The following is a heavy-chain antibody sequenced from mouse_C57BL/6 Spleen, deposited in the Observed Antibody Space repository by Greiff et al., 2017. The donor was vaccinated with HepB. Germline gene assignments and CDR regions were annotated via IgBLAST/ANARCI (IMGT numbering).Heavy chain of an antibody. CDR1: GYAFSSSW. Sequence: QVQLKESGPELVKPGASVKISCKASGYAFSSSWMNWVKQRPGKGLEWIGRIYPGDGDTNYNGKFKGKATLTADKSSSTAYMQLRSLTSEDSAVYFCAKLYDYYYWGQGTTLTVSS. D-gene: IGHD2-4*01. CDR2: IYPGDGDT. J-gene: IGHJ2*01. CDR3: AKLYDYYY. V-gene: IGHV1-82*01.